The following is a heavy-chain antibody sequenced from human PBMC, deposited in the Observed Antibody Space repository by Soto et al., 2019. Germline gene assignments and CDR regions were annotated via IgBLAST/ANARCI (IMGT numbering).Heavy chain of an antibody. CDR1: RLTFSNYG. CDR2: ISYESIST. CDR3: AREAGCSGTNCNVYFDY. V-gene: IGHV3-30*03. Sequence: PGGSLRLSCVASRLTFSNYGMHWVRQAPGKGLEWVAVISYESISTVYRDSVRGRFTICRDNSRNTLYLQMNSLTPDDTAVYYCAREAGCSGTNCNVYFDYWGLGTLVTVSS. D-gene: IGHD2-15*01. J-gene: IGHJ4*01.